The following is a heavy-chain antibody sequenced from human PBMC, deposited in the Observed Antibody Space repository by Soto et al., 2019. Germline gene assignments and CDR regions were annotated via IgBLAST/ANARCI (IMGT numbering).Heavy chain of an antibody. CDR3: ARLQLERQSIDY. Sequence: PTETLSLTCTVSGGSISSYYWSWIRQPPGKGLEWIGYIYYSGSTNYNPSLKSRVTISVDTSKNQFSLKLSSVTAADTAVYYCARLQLERQSIDYWGQGTLVTVSS. CDR2: IYYSGST. V-gene: IGHV4-59*01. CDR1: GGSISSYY. D-gene: IGHD1-1*01. J-gene: IGHJ4*02.